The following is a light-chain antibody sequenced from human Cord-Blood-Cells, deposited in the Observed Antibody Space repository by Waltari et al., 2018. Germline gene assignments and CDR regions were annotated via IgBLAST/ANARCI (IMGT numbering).Light chain of an antibody. J-gene: IGKJ2*01. CDR2: GAS. V-gene: IGKV3-15*01. CDR3: QQYNNWPPYT. CDR1: QSVSSN. Sequence: ELVMTHFPATLSVSPGETDTISCRASQSVSSNLAWYQQNPGQAPRLLIYGASTRATGIPARFSGSGSGTEFTLTISSLQSEDFAVYYCQQYNNWPPYTFGQGTKLEIK.